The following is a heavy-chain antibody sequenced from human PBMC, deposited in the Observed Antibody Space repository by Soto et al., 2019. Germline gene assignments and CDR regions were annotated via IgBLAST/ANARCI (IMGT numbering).Heavy chain of an antibody. CDR3: AKDGHDFWSGSRITDSYYYYYGMDV. V-gene: IGHV3-23*01. D-gene: IGHD3-3*01. J-gene: IGHJ6*02. Sequence: TGGSLRLSCAGSGLTLTTYAMSWVRQAPGKGLEWVSAIGGSGDSTKYADSVRGRFTISRDNSKNTLYLQMNSLRAEDTALYYCAKDGHDFWSGSRITDSYYYYYGMDVWGHGTTVTVSS. CDR1: GLTLTTYA. CDR2: IGGSGDST.